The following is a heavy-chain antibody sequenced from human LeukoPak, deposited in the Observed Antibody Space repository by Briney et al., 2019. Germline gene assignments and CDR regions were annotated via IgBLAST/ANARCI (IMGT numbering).Heavy chain of an antibody. D-gene: IGHD1-26*01. Sequence: SETLSLTCTVSGGSISSGGYYWSWIRQPPGKGLEWIGYIYHSGSTYYNPSLKSRVTISVDRSKNQFSLKLSSVTAADTAVYYCARDSNSGSSMDYWGQGTLVTVSS. CDR2: IYHSGST. CDR3: ARDSNSGSSMDY. CDR1: GGSISSGGYY. J-gene: IGHJ4*02. V-gene: IGHV4-30-2*01.